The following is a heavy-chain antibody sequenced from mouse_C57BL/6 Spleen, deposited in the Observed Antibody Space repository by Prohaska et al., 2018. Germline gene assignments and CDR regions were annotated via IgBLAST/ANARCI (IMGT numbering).Heavy chain of an antibody. Sequence: LKISCKASGYSFTGYFMNWVMQSHGKSLEWIGRINPYNGDTFYNQKFKGKATLTVDKSSSTAHMELRSLTAEDSAVYYWARSLYYYGSSWYFYVWGTGTTVTVSS. CDR1: GYSFTGYF. D-gene: IGHD1-1*01. CDR3: ARSLYYYGSSWYFYV. J-gene: IGHJ1*03. V-gene: IGHV1-20*01. CDR2: INPYNGDT.